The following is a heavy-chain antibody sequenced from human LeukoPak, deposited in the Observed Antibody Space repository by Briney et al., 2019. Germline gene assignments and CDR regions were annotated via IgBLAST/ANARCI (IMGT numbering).Heavy chain of an antibody. CDR1: GFTFSSYS. D-gene: IGHD2-21*02. CDR3: ATDRDNSDWQKRFDS. J-gene: IGHJ4*02. V-gene: IGHV3-21*01. Sequence: GGSLRLSCAASGFTFSSYSMNWVRQAPGKGLEWVSSISSSSSYIYYADSVKGRFTISRDNAKNSLYLQMNSLRAEDTAVYYCATDRDNSDWQKRFDSWGQGTLVTVTP. CDR2: ISSSSSYI.